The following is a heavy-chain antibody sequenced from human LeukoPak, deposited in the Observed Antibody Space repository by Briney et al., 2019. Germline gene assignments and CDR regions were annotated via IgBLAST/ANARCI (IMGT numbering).Heavy chain of an antibody. Sequence: SETLSLTCTVSGGSVNSRYHYWSWVRQPPGKGLEWIGYIYYSGSTNYNPSLKSRVTILIDTSKNQFSLNLGSVTAAGTAMYYCARSRYSSGWYYFDYWGQGTLVTVSS. CDR3: ARSRYSSGWYYFDY. V-gene: IGHV4-61*01. CDR1: GGSVNSRYHY. J-gene: IGHJ4*02. D-gene: IGHD6-19*01. CDR2: IYYSGST.